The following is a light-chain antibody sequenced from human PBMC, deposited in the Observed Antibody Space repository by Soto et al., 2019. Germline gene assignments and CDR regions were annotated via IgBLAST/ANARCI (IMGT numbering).Light chain of an antibody. CDR1: QGISSY. Sequence: AIRSPPFPSSFSAATGDRVTIPCRASQGISSYLAWYQQKPGKAPKLLIYAASTLQSGVPSRFSGSGSGTDFTLTISSLQPEDFATYYCQQTFITPRTFGQGTKVDI. J-gene: IGKJ1*01. V-gene: IGKV1-8*01. CDR2: AAS. CDR3: QQTFITPRT.